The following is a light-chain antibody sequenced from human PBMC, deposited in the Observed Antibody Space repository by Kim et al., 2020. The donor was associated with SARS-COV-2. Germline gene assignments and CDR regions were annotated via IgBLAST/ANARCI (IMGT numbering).Light chain of an antibody. CDR2: RNN. CDR3: QSYDSSMSGFWV. CDR1: MSNIGAGYD. V-gene: IGLV1-40*01. J-gene: IGLJ3*02. Sequence: QSVLTQPPSMSGAPGQKITISCTGTMSNIGAGYDVHWYQQLPGTAPKVLIYRNNNRPSGVPDRFTASKSGTSASLAITGLQAEDEADYYCQSYDSSMSGFWVFGGGTQLTVL.